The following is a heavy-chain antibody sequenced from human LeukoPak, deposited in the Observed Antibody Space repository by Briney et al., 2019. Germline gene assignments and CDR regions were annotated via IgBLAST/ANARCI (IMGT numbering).Heavy chain of an antibody. D-gene: IGHD3-10*01. CDR2: IASDGGSI. J-gene: IGHJ4*02. Sequence: GGSLRLSCTASRFTFSNFNMHWGRQAPGPGLQFVSGIASDGGSIDYADSVRGRFTISRDNPKSTLYLRMSSLRVEDTALYYCVRGLYGLGWDYWGAGTLVTVSS. CDR1: RFTFSNFN. V-gene: IGHV3-64D*06. CDR3: VRGLYGLGWDY.